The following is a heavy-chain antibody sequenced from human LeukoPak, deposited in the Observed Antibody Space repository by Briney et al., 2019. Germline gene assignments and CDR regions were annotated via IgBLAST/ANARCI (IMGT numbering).Heavy chain of an antibody. Sequence: GGSLRLSCAASGFTFSSYSMNWVRQAPGKGLEWVSSISSSSSYIYYADSVKGRFTISRDNSKNTLYLQMNSLRAEDTAVYYCASLAVAGTGNYWGQGTLVTVSS. CDR1: GFTFSSYS. CDR3: ASLAVAGTGNY. D-gene: IGHD6-19*01. CDR2: ISSSSSYI. J-gene: IGHJ4*02. V-gene: IGHV3-21*01.